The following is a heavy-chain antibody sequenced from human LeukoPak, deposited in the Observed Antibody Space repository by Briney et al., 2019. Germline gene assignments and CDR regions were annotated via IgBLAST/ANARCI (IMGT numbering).Heavy chain of an antibody. V-gene: IGHV3-30-3*01. CDR1: GFIFSSYA. Sequence: GGSLRLSCAASGFIFSSYAMHWVRQAPGKGLEWVAVISYDGSNKYYADSVKGRFTISRDNSKNTLYLQMNSLRAEDAAVYYCARDPEEDYFDYWGQGTLVTVSS. CDR3: ARDPEEDYFDY. CDR2: ISYDGSNK. J-gene: IGHJ4*02.